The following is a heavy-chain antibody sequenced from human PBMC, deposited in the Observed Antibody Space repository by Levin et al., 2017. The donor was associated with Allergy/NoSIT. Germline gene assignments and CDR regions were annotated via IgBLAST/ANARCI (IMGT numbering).Heavy chain of an antibody. CDR2: IYYSGST. CDR3: ARGSYSSGWYWFDP. V-gene: IGHV4-59*08. J-gene: IGHJ5*02. CDR1: GGSISSNY. D-gene: IGHD6-19*01. Sequence: LSQTLSLTCTVSGGSISSNYWSWIRQPPGKGLEWIGYIYYSGSTNYNPSLKSRVTISVDTSKNQFSLKLNSVTAADTAVYYCARGSYSSGWYWFDPWGQGTLVTVSS.